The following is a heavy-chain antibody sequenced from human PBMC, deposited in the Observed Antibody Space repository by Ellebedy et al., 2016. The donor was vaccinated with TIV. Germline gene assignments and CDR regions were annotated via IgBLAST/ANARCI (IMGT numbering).Heavy chain of an antibody. CDR3: AKSQVGATFFDY. D-gene: IGHD1-26*01. CDR2: ISGRAGDT. V-gene: IGHV3-23*01. J-gene: IGHJ4*02. CDR1: GFSFSTYA. Sequence: PGGSLRLSCVASGFSFSTYAMSWVRQAPGKGLEWVSFISGRAGDTYYADSVKGRFTISRDDSKTTLYLQMHSLKAEDTALYYCAKSQVGATFFDYWGQGTLVTVSS.